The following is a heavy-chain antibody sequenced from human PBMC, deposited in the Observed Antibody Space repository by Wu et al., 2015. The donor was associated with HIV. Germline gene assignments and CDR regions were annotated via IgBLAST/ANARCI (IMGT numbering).Heavy chain of an antibody. J-gene: IGHJ4*02. CDR1: GYTFTTYA. CDR3: AVMVRGVIIRRYFDY. V-gene: IGHV1-18*01. CDR2: ISTYNGKT. Sequence: QVQLVQSGGEVKKPGDSVKVSCKASGYTFTTYAISWVRQAPGQGLEWMGWISTYNGKTDYTQKVQGRVTLTTDTSTSTAYMELRSLTSDDTAMYYCAVMVRGVIIRRYFDYVGQGTRGHRLL. D-gene: IGHD3-10*01.